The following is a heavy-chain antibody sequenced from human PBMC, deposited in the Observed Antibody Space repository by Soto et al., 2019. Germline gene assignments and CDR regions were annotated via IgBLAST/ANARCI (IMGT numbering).Heavy chain of an antibody. CDR1: GYTFTSYY. D-gene: IGHD3-9*01. V-gene: IGHV1-46*01. CDR2: INPSGGST. Sequence: GASVKVSCKASGYTFTSYYMHWVRQAPGQGLEWMGNINPSGGSTSYAQKFQGRVTMTRDTSTSTVYMELSSLRSEDTAVYYCARDLKATYDILTGYHYYYYYGMDVWGQGTTVTVS. J-gene: IGHJ6*02. CDR3: ARDLKATYDILTGYHYYYYYGMDV.